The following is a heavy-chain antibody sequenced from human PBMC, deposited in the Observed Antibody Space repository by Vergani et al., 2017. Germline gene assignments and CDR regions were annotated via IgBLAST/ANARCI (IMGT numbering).Heavy chain of an antibody. J-gene: IGHJ4*02. CDR2: IQFDGSNQ. D-gene: IGHD3-22*01. CDR1: GLTLRNYD. CDR3: AKHFSGCCIDY. V-gene: IGHV3-30*02. Sequence: QGQLVESGGGVVQRGGSLRLSCATSGLTLRNYDMQWIRQGPGKGLAFVAFIQFDGSNQYYADSVKGRFTLTRDFSKNTLYLQMNSLRTDDTATYYCAKHFSGCCIDYWGQGTQVIVSS.